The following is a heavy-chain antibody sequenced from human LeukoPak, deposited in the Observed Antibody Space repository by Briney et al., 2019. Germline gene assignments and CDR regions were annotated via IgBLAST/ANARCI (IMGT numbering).Heavy chain of an antibody. CDR2: IYYSGST. J-gene: IGHJ6*02. Sequence: SETLSLTCTVSGGSISSYYWSWIRQPPGKGLEWIGYIYYSGSTNYNPSLKSRVTISVDTSKNQFSLKLSSVTAADTAVYYCARDLGPYYGSGSFGYYYYYGMDVWGQGTTVTVSS. D-gene: IGHD3-10*01. CDR3: ARDLGPYYGSGSFGYYYYYGMDV. V-gene: IGHV4-59*01. CDR1: GGSISSYY.